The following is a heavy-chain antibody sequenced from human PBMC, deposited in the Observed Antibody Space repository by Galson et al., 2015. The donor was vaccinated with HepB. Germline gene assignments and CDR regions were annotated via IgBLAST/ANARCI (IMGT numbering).Heavy chain of an antibody. D-gene: IGHD2-15*01. V-gene: IGHV3-30*04. J-gene: IGHJ6*02. CDR2: ISYDGSSE. CDR1: GFSFSSYA. Sequence: SLRLSCAASGFSFSSYAMHWVRQAPGKGLEWVAVISYDGSSEYYADFVKGRFTISRDNSENTLYLQMNSLRAEDTALYYCASLGGVSGDNCYSYSCYYYYGLDVWGQGTTVTVSS. CDR3: ASLGGVSGDNCYSYSCYYYYGLDV.